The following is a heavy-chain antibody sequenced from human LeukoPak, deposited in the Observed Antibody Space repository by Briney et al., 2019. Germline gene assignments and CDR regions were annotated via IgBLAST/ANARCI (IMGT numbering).Heavy chain of an antibody. V-gene: IGHV1-2*02. J-gene: IGHJ6*02. CDR2: INPNSGGT. CDR1: GYTFTGYY. D-gene: IGHD2/OR15-2a*01. CDR3: ASSMDHAEYYYYGMDV. Sequence: GASVKVSCKASGYTFTGYYMHWVRQAPGQGLEWMGWINPNSGGTNYAQKFQGRVTMTRDTSISTAYMELSRLRSDDTAVYYCASSMDHAEYYYYGMDVWGQGTTVTVSS.